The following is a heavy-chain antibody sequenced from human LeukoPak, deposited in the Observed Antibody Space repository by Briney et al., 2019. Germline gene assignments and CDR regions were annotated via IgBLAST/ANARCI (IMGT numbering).Heavy chain of an antibody. CDR1: GFTFSTYG. CDR2: ISGSGGST. Sequence: GGSLRLSCGASGFTFSTYGMSWVRQAPGKGLEWVSAISGSGGSTYYADSVKGRFTISRDNSKNTLYLQMNSLRAEDTAVYYCAKDRQWLVPGAFDIWGQGTMVTVSS. D-gene: IGHD6-19*01. V-gene: IGHV3-23*01. J-gene: IGHJ3*02. CDR3: AKDRQWLVPGAFDI.